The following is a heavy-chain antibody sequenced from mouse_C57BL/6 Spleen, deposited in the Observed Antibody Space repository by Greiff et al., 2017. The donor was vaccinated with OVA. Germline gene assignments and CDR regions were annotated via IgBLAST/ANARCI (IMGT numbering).Heavy chain of an antibody. Sequence: QVQLQQSGAELARPGASVKLSCKASGYTFTSSGISWVKQRTGQGLEWIGEIYPRSGNTYYNEKFKGKATLTADTSSSTAYMELRSLTSEDSAVYFCARRGGIYYDYDDAMDYWGQGTSVTVSS. V-gene: IGHV1-81*01. D-gene: IGHD2-4*01. CDR3: ARRGGIYYDYDDAMDY. J-gene: IGHJ4*01. CDR1: GYTFTSSG. CDR2: IYPRSGNT.